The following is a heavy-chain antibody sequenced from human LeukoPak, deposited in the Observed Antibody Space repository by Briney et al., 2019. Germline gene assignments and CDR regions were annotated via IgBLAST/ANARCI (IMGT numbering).Heavy chain of an antibody. Sequence: GRSLRLSCAASGFTFSNYGMHWVRQAPGKGLEWVVVISHDGSNNNYADSVKGRFTISGDNSKNTLYLQMNSLRPEDTAVYYCAKVRVGTAHFDYWGQGTLVTVSS. V-gene: IGHV3-30*18. CDR1: GFTFSNYG. CDR3: AKVRVGTAHFDY. J-gene: IGHJ4*02. CDR2: ISHDGSNN. D-gene: IGHD2-15*01.